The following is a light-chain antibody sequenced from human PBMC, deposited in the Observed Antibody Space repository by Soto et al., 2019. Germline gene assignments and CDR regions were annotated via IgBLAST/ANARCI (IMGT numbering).Light chain of an antibody. CDR1: QSLVSRDGNTY. CDR3: MHGAHLPT. Sequence: DVVMTQSPLSLPVTLGQAASMSCKSSQSLVSRDGNTYLNWFQQRPGQSPRRLVYKVSNRYSGAPNRFSGSESGPDFKHTSRSMGAAEIRVNFCMHGAHLPTFGQVTKLE. CDR2: KVS. J-gene: IGKJ2*01. V-gene: IGKV2-30*01.